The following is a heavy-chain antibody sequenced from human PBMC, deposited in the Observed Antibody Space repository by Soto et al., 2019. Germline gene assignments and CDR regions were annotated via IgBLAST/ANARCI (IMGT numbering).Heavy chain of an antibody. CDR3: AAHFHWGPDYYYYGMDV. V-gene: IGHV1-69*12. J-gene: IGHJ6*02. D-gene: IGHD7-27*01. CDR1: GGTLSNYA. Sequence: QVQLVQSGAEVKKPGSSVKVSCKASGGTLSNYAISWVRQAPGQGLEWMGGIIPMFGTANYAQKFQGRVTITADESTSTAYMELSSQRSEDTAVYYGAAHFHWGPDYYYYGMDVWGQGTTVTVSS. CDR2: IIPMFGTA.